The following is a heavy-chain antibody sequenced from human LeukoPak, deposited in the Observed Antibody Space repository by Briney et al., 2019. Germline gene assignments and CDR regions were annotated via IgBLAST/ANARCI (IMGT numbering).Heavy chain of an antibody. Sequence: ASVTVSCKASVYTFTSYDINWVRQATGQGLEWMGWMNPNSGNTGYAQKFQGRVTMTRDMSTSTVYMELSSLRSEDTAVYYCARGGEYYYDSSGYYRGAFDIWGQGTMVTVSS. V-gene: IGHV1-8*01. D-gene: IGHD3-22*01. CDR1: VYTFTSYD. CDR3: ARGGEYYYDSSGYYRGAFDI. CDR2: MNPNSGNT. J-gene: IGHJ3*02.